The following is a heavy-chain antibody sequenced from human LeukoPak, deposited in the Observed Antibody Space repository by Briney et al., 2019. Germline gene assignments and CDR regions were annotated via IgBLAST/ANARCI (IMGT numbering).Heavy chain of an antibody. CDR1: GYTFTGYY. V-gene: IGHV1-2*06. CDR2: INPNSGGT. Sequence: ASVKVSCKASGYTFTGYYMHWVRQAPGQGLEWMGRINPNSGGTNYVQKFQGRVTMTRDTSISTAYMELSRLRSDDTAVYYCARGGSGSYYKYFQHWGQGTLVTVSS. D-gene: IGHD3-10*01. CDR3: ARGGSGSYYKYFQH. J-gene: IGHJ1*01.